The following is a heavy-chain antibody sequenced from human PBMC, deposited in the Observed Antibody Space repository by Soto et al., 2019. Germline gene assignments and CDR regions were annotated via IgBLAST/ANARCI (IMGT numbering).Heavy chain of an antibody. CDR1: GYTFTSYY. D-gene: IGHD3-3*01. CDR2: INPSGGST. J-gene: IGHJ6*02. Sequence: SVKVSCKASGYTFTSYYMHWVRQAPGQGLEWMGIINPSGGSTSYAQKFQGRVTMTRDTSTSTVYMELSSLRSEDTAVYYCARDPSAHLLEWLSNYYYYGMAFWGQGTTVIVSS. V-gene: IGHV1-46*01. CDR3: ARDPSAHLLEWLSNYYYYGMAF.